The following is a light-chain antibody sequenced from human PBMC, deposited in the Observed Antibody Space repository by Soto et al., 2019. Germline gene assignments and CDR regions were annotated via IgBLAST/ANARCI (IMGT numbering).Light chain of an antibody. CDR3: QQRSNWPLT. Sequence: EIVLTQSPAILSLSPGERATLSCRASQSVSSFLAWYQQKPGQAPRLLIYDASNRATGIPARFSGSGSGTDFTLTISSLEPEDFAVYYCQQRSNWPLTFGGGTKVELK. J-gene: IGKJ4*01. CDR1: QSVSSF. V-gene: IGKV3-11*01. CDR2: DAS.